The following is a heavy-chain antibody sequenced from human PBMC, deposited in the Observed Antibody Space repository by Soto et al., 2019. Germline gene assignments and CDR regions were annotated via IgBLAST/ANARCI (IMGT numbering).Heavy chain of an antibody. V-gene: IGHV3-64*01. Sequence: GGSLRLSCAASGFTFSSYAMHWVRQAPGKGLEYVSAISSNGGSTYYANSVKGRFTISRDNSKNTLYLQMGSLRAEDMAVYYCAKGMEYSSSSGGSDYWGQGTLVTVSS. CDR2: ISSNGGST. D-gene: IGHD6-6*01. CDR1: GFTFSSYA. CDR3: AKGMEYSSSSGGSDY. J-gene: IGHJ4*02.